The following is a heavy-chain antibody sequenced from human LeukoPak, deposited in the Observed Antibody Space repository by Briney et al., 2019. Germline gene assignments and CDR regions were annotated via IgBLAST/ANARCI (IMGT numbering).Heavy chain of an antibody. V-gene: IGHV4-34*01. CDR3: ARGGCSTSCYDPYNWFDP. Sequence: PSETLSLTCAVYGGSFSGYYWSWIREPPGKGLEWIGEINHSGSTNYNPSLKSRVTISVDTSKNQFSLKLSSVTAADTAVYYCARGGCSTSCYDPYNWFDPWGQGTLVTVSS. CDR2: INHSGST. CDR1: GGSFSGYY. J-gene: IGHJ5*02. D-gene: IGHD2-2*01.